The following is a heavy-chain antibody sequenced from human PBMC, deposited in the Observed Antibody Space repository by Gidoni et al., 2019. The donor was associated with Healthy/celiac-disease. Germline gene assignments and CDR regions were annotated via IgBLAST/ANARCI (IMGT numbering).Heavy chain of an antibody. D-gene: IGHD6-19*01. V-gene: IGHV1-46*01. Sequence: QVQLVQSGAEVKKPGASVKGCCNASGYTCTSYYRHRVRQAPGKGLEWMGIINPSGGSTSYAQKFQGRVTMTRDTSTSTVYMELSSLRSEDTAVYYCARERSGIAVAGALSYWGQGTLVTVSS. CDR1: GYTCTSYY. CDR2: INPSGGST. J-gene: IGHJ4*02. CDR3: ARERSGIAVAGALSY.